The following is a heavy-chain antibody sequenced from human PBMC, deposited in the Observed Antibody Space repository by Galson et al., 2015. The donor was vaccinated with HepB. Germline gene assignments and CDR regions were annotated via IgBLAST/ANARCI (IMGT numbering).Heavy chain of an antibody. CDR2: MNPKNGNT. V-gene: IGHV1-8*01. CDR1: GYTFTNYD. Sequence: SVKVSCKASGYTFTNYDVNWVRQATGQGLEWMGWMNPKNGNTGYAQTFQGRVTITADESTSTAYMELSSLRSEDTAVYYCARARAGGIVVVPAAPYYFDYWGQGTLVTVSS. J-gene: IGHJ4*02. CDR3: ARARAGGIVVVPAAPYYFDY. D-gene: IGHD2-2*01.